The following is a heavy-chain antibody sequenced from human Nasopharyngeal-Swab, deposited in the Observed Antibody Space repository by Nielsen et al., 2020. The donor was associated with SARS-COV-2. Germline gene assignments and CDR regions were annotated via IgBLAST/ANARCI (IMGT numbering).Heavy chain of an antibody. CDR1: GFTFSNFA. CDR2: IANNGGAT. Sequence: GESLKISCSASGFTFSNFAMHWVRQAPGKGLEFVSAIANNGGATYYADSVKGRFTISRDNSKNTLYLQMSSLRAEDTAVYYCVKGAAAYYYGMDVWGQGTTVTVSS. CDR3: VKGAAAYYYGMDV. J-gene: IGHJ6*02. V-gene: IGHV3-64D*08. D-gene: IGHD2-2*01.